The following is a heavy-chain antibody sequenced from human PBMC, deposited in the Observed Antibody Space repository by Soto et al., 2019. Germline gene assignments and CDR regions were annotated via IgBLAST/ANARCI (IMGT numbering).Heavy chain of an antibody. Sequence: PSETLCLTCTVSGGSISSSSYYWGWIRQPPGKGLEWIGSIYYSGGTYYNPSLKSRVTISVDTSKNQFSLKLSSVTAADTAVYYCARPSGSYLYYFDYWGQGTLVTVSS. CDR1: GGSISSSSYY. CDR3: ARPSGSYLYYFDY. D-gene: IGHD1-26*01. CDR2: IYYSGGT. V-gene: IGHV4-39*01. J-gene: IGHJ4*02.